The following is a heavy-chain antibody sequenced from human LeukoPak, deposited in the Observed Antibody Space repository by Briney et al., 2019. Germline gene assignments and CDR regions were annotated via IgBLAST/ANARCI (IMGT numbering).Heavy chain of an antibody. Sequence: SETPSLTCAVSGASVSSSSYFWGWIRQAPGEGPEWLGSVYHNGATYYNPSLKSRVTISLDTSKNQFTLTVTSVTVADTALYFCASRSVLSPTAIETWFDSWGQGTLVTVSS. J-gene: IGHJ5*01. CDR1: GASVSSSSYF. D-gene: IGHD2-8*01. V-gene: IGHV4-39*06. CDR2: VYHNGAT. CDR3: ASRSVLSPTAIETWFDS.